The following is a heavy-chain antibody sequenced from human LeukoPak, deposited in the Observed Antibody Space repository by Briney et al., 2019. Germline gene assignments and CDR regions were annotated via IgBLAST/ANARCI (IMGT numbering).Heavy chain of an antibody. CDR2: TYYSGST. V-gene: IGHV4-39*01. J-gene: IGHJ4*02. CDR1: GGSISSSSYY. Sequence: SETLSLTCTVSGGSISSSSYYWGWIRQPPGKGLEWIGSTYYSGSTYYNPSLKSRVTISVDTSKNQFSLKLSSVTAADTAVYYCARHALGYCSSTSCSFFDYWGQGTLVTVSS. D-gene: IGHD2-2*01. CDR3: ARHALGYCSSTSCSFFDY.